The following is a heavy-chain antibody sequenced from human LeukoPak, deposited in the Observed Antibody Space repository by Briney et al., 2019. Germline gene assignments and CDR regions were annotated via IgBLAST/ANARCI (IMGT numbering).Heavy chain of an antibody. D-gene: IGHD3-3*01. Sequence: ASVKVSCKASGYTFTSYYMHWVRQAPGQGLEWMGIINPGGGSTSYAQKFQGRVTMTRDTSTSTVYMELSSLRSEDTAVYYCARGITIFGVVIMFRDWFDPWGQGTLVTVSS. CDR1: GYTFTSYY. CDR2: INPGGGST. CDR3: ARGITIFGVVIMFRDWFDP. J-gene: IGHJ5*02. V-gene: IGHV1-46*03.